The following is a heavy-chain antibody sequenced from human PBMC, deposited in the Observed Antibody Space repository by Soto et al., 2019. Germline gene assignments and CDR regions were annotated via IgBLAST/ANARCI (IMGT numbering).Heavy chain of an antibody. CDR3: ARGGFPNNWFDP. CDR2: INPSGGST. J-gene: IGHJ5*02. D-gene: IGHD3-10*01. V-gene: IGHV1-46*01. CDR1: GYTFTSYY. Sequence: QVQLVQSGAEVKKPGASVKVSCKASGYTFTSYYMHWVRQAPGQGLEWMGIINPSGGSTSYAQKLQGRVTMTRDTSTSTVYMELSCLRSEDTAVYYCARGGFPNNWFDPWGQGTLVTVSS.